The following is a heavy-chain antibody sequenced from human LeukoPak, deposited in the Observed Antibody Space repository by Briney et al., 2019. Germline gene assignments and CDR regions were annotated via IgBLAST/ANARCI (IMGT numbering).Heavy chain of an antibody. J-gene: IGHJ3*02. D-gene: IGHD4-17*01. CDR3: ARAFPNYGDYLTDAFDI. CDR2: INPSGGST. Sequence: GASVKVSCKASGYTFTSYYMHWVRQAPGQGLEWMGIINPSGGSTSYAQKFQGRVTMTRDTSTSTVYMELSSLRSEDTAVYYCARAFPNYGDYLTDAFDIWGQGTMVTVSS. CDR1: GYTFTSYY. V-gene: IGHV1-46*01.